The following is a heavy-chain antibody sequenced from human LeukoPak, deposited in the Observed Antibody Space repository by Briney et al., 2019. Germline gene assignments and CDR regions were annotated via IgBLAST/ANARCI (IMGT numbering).Heavy chain of an antibody. Sequence: GASVKVSCKASGYTFTSYDINWVRQATGQGLEWMGWMNLNSGNTGYAQKFQGRVTMTRNTSISTAYMELSSLRSEDTAVYYCARGRGYSSSWYDPFYYYYYGMDVWGQGTTVTVYS. CDR1: GYTFTSYD. CDR3: ARGRGYSSSWYDPFYYYYYGMDV. CDR2: MNLNSGNT. V-gene: IGHV1-8*01. J-gene: IGHJ6*02. D-gene: IGHD6-13*01.